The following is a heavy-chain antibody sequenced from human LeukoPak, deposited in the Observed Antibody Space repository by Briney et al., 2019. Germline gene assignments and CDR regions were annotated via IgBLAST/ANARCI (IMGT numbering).Heavy chain of an antibody. V-gene: IGHV3-23*01. CDR1: GFTFNIYG. D-gene: IGHD3-22*01. CDR3: VRDWGYDSSGYWQKYFDS. J-gene: IGHJ4*02. CDR2: IRGSGVET. Sequence: GGSLRLSCAASGFTFNIYGMNWVRQAPGKGLEWVSGIRGSGVETFYADSVKGRFTISRDNAKNTLHLQMNSLRAEDTAVYYCVRDWGYDSSGYWQKYFDSWGQGTLVTVSS.